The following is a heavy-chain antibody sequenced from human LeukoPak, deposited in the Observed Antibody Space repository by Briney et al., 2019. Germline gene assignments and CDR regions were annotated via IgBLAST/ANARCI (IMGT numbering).Heavy chain of an antibody. CDR1: GGTFSSYA. D-gene: IGHD6-13*01. V-gene: IGHV1-69*05. J-gene: IGHJ6*03. CDR2: IIPNFGTA. Sequence: SVKVSCKASGGTFSSYAISWVRQAPGQGLEWMGGIIPNFGTANYAQKFQGRVTITTDESTSTAYMELSSLRSEDTAVYYCARSGIAAAGTGVHFYYYYYMDVWGKGTTVTVSS. CDR3: ARSGIAAAGTGVHFYYYYYMDV.